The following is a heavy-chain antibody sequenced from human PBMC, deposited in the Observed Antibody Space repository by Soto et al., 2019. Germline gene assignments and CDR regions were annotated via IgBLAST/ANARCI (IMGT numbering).Heavy chain of an antibody. CDR1: GGSISRGGYS. CDR2: IFHSGST. V-gene: IGHV4-30-2*01. J-gene: IGHJ4*02. CDR3: ASGHDQEFDY. Sequence: QLQLLESGSGLVKPSQTLSLTRVVSGGSISRGGYSWSWIRQPPGKGLEWIGYIFHSGSTYYKPSLKSRVTISVDRSKNQFSLNLGSVTAADTAVDYCASGHDQEFDYWGQGTLVTVSS. D-gene: IGHD3-16*01.